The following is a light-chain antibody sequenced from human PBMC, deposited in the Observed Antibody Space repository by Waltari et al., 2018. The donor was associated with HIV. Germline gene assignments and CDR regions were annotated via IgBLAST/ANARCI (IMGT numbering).Light chain of an antibody. J-gene: IGLJ1*01. CDR1: KLGDKS. CDR3: QAWDTSTGV. V-gene: IGLV3-1*01. Sequence: SYELIQPPSVSVSPGQTATITCSGDKLGDKSVCWYQQKPGQSPVLVVYQDNKRPSGIPERFSGSNSGNTATLTINGTQAVDEGDYYCQAWDTSTGVFGAGTKVSVL. CDR2: QDN.